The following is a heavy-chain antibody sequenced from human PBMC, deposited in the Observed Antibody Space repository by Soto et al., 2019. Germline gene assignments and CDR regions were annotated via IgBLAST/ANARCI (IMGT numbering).Heavy chain of an antibody. Sequence: SQTLSLTCAISGDSVSSNSAAWNWIRRSPSRGLEWLGRTYYRSKWYNDYAVSVKSRITINPDTSKNQFSLQLNSVTPEDTAVYYCARETGLFGVVIQDYYYGMDVWGQGTTVTVSS. CDR2: TYYRSKWYN. D-gene: IGHD3-3*01. V-gene: IGHV6-1*01. CDR3: ARETGLFGVVIQDYYYGMDV. CDR1: GDSVSSNSAA. J-gene: IGHJ6*02.